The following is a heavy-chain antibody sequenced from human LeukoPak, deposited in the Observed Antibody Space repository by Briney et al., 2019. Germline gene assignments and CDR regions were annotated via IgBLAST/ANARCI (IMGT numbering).Heavy chain of an antibody. V-gene: IGHV4-61*01. Sequence: ASQTLSLTCTVSGGSISSGSYYWSWIRQPPGKGLEWIGYIYYSGSTNYNPSLKSRVTISVDTSKNQFSLKLSSVTAADTAVYYCARIYSSGWSPRPYYFDYWGQGTLVTVSS. CDR1: GGSISSGSYY. CDR2: IYYSGST. J-gene: IGHJ4*02. D-gene: IGHD6-19*01. CDR3: ARIYSSGWSPRPYYFDY.